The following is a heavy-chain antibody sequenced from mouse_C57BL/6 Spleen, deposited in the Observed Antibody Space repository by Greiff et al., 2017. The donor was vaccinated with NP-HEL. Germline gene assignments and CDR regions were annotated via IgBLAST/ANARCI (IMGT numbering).Heavy chain of an antibody. Sequence: QVHVKQSGAELVRPGASVKLSCKASGYTFTDYYINWVKQRPGQGLEWIARIYPGSGNTYYNEKFKGKATLTAEKSSSTAYMQLSSLTSEDSAVYFCARGHYYGDYWGQGTTLTVSS. V-gene: IGHV1-76*01. D-gene: IGHD3-3*01. CDR1: GYTFTDYY. CDR3: ARGHYYGDY. CDR2: IYPGSGNT. J-gene: IGHJ2*01.